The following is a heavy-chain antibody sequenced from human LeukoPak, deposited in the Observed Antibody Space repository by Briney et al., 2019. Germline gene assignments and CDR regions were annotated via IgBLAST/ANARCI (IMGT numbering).Heavy chain of an antibody. D-gene: IGHD3-22*01. V-gene: IGHV3-7*05. CDR1: GFTFSSYW. CDR2: IKQDGSEE. J-gene: IGHJ4*02. CDR3: ARGQGDGSGYYTD. Sequence: GGSLRLSCAASGFTFSSYWMSWVRQAPGKGLEWVANIKQDGSEEYYVDSVKGRFTISRDNAKNSLYLQMNSLRAEDTAVYYCARGQGDGSGYYTDWGQGTLVTVSS.